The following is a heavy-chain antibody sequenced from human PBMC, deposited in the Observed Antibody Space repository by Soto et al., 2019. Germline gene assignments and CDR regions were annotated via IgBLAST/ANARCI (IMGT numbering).Heavy chain of an antibody. CDR1: GFTFSSYS. CDR2: ISSSSSYI. J-gene: IGHJ4*02. Sequence: PGGSLRLSCAASGFTFSSYSMNWVRQAPGKGLEWVSSISSSSSYIYYADSVKGRFTISRDNAKNSPYLQMNSLRAEDTAVYYCARPPTTVTTNYLDYWGQGTLVTVSS. CDR3: ARPPTTVTTNYLDY. V-gene: IGHV3-21*01. D-gene: IGHD4-17*01.